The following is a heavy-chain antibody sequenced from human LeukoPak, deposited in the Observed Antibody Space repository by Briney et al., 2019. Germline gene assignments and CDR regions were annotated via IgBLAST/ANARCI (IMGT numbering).Heavy chain of an antibody. CDR2: IYISGST. J-gene: IGHJ4*02. CDR1: GGSISSYY. Sequence: SETLSLTCTVSGGSISSYYWSWIRQPAGKGLEWIGRIYISGSTNYNPSLKSRVTMSVDTSKNQFSLKLSSVTAADTAVYYCAKDTSEQWLGTLDYWGQGTLVTVSS. CDR3: AKDTSEQWLGTLDY. D-gene: IGHD6-19*01. V-gene: IGHV4-4*07.